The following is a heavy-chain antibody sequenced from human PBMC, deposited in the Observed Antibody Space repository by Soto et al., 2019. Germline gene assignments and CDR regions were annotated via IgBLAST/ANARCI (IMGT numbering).Heavy chain of an antibody. Sequence: PGGSLRLSCAASGFTFSSYAMSWVRQAPGKGLEWVSSISGSGGSKDYADYVKGRFTISRDNSKYTLYLQMDSLRAEDTAVFFCARVRQKGFSYGYSFDYWGQGALVTVSS. CDR2: ISGSGGSK. V-gene: IGHV3-23*01. CDR1: GFTFSSYA. CDR3: ARVRQKGFSYGYSFDY. J-gene: IGHJ4*02. D-gene: IGHD5-18*01.